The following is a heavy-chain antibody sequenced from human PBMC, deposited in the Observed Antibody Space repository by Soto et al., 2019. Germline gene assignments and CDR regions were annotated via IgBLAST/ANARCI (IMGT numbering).Heavy chain of an antibody. J-gene: IGHJ4*02. D-gene: IGHD2-15*01. V-gene: IGHV1-2*02. Sequence: ASVKVSCKASGYTFTGYYMHWVRQAPGQGLEWMGWINPNSGGTNYAQKFQGRVTMTRGTSISTAYMELSRLRSDDTAVYYCAREDIVVVVAAITYWGQGTLVTVSS. CDR1: GYTFTGYY. CDR3: AREDIVVVVAAITY. CDR2: INPNSGGT.